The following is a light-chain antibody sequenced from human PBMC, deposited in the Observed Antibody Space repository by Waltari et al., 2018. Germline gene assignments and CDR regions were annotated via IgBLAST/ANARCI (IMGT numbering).Light chain of an antibody. CDR3: QQYYSIPWT. Sequence: DIVMTQSPDSLAVSLGERATLNCKSSQNLLYTSNNKNSLAWYQQKPGQPPKLLIYLASTRQSGVPDRFGGSGSGTDFTLTISSLQAEDVALYYCQQYYSIPWTFGQGTKVEIK. V-gene: IGKV4-1*01. CDR1: QNLLYTSNNKNS. J-gene: IGKJ1*01. CDR2: LAS.